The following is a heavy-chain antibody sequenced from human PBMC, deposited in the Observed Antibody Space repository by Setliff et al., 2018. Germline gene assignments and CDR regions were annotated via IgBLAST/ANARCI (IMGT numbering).Heavy chain of an antibody. CDR2: MYPGDSDT. D-gene: IGHD3-10*01. J-gene: IGHJ5*02. V-gene: IGHV5-51*01. CDR1: GYSFTSYW. Sequence: PGESLTLSCKGSGYSFTSYWIGWVRQMPGKGLEWMGIMYPGDSDTRYSPSFQGQVTISADKSISTAYLQWSSLKASDTAMYYCARRRGSGSFVNWFDPWGQGTLVTVSS. CDR3: ARRRGSGSFVNWFDP.